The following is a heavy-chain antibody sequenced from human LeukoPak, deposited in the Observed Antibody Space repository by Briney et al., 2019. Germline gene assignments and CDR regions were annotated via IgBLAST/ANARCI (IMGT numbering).Heavy chain of an antibody. CDR2: TSSSGGTT. D-gene: IGHD6-19*01. J-gene: IGHJ4*02. CDR3: AKDTGQWPVRTFDY. Sequence: GGSLRLSCAASGFTFSNYAMSWVRQAPGKGLEWVSGTSSSGGTTYYADSVKGRFTISRDDSKDTLYLQMNSLRAEDTALYYCAKDTGQWPVRTFDYWGQGTLVTVSS. V-gene: IGHV3-23*01. CDR1: GFTFSNYA.